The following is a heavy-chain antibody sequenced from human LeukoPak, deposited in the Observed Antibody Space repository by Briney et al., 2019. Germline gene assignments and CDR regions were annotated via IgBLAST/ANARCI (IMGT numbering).Heavy chain of an antibody. CDR2: IIPIFGTA. CDR1: GGTFSSYG. V-gene: IGHV1-69*06. CDR3: AKTPVGMVTLDY. Sequence: ASVEVSCKASGGTFSSYGISWVRQAPGQGLEWMGGIIPIFGTANYARKFQGRVTITADKSTTTAYMEVSSLRPEDTAVYYCAKTPVGMVTLDYWGQGTLVTVSS. J-gene: IGHJ4*02. D-gene: IGHD5-24*01.